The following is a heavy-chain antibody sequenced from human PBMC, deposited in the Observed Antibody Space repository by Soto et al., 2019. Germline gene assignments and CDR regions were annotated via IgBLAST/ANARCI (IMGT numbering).Heavy chain of an antibody. CDR3: ARECELLWFAESTKTPGMDV. CDR1: GFTFSYYG. D-gene: IGHD3-10*01. CDR2: IWYDGINK. J-gene: IGHJ6*02. V-gene: IGHV3-33*01. Sequence: QVQLVESGGGVVQPGRSLRLSCAASGFTFSYYGMHWVRQAPGKGLEWVAVIWYDGINKYYADSVKGRFTISRDNSKNTLYLQMNSLRADDTAVYYWARECELLWFAESTKTPGMDVWGQGTTVTVSS.